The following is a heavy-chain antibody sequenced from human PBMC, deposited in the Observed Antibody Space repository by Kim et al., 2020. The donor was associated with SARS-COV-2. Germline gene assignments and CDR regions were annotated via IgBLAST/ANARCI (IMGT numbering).Heavy chain of an antibody. CDR1: GFTFSSYA. D-gene: IGHD6-19*01. CDR3: APTAGSGWGFDY. J-gene: IGHJ4*02. Sequence: GGSLRLSCAASGFTFSSYAMSWVRQAPGKGLEWVSAISGSGGSAYYADSVKGRFTISRDNSKNTLYLQMNSLRAEDTAVYYCAPTAGSGWGFDYWGQGTLVTVSS. CDR2: ISGSGGSA. V-gene: IGHV3-23*01.